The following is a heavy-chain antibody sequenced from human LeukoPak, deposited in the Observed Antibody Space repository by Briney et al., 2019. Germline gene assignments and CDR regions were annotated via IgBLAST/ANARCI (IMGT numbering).Heavy chain of an antibody. CDR1: GFTFSSYW. D-gene: IGHD1-26*01. CDR3: ARFSGSYRLDFDY. J-gene: IGHJ4*02. Sequence: GSLRLSCAASGFTFSSYWMSWVRQAPGKGLEWVANIKQDGSEKYYVDSVKGRFTISRDNAKNSLYLQMSSLRAEDTAVYYCARFSGSYRLDFDYWGQGTLVTVSS. CDR2: IKQDGSEK. V-gene: IGHV3-7*01.